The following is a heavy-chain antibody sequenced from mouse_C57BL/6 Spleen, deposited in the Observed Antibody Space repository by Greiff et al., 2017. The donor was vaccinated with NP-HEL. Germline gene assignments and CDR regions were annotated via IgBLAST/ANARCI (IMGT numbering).Heavy chain of an antibody. J-gene: IGHJ4*01. CDR1: GYTFTSYW. CDR3: ARADYGNYGAMDY. D-gene: IGHD2-1*01. V-gene: IGHV1-72*01. Sequence: QVQLQQPGAELVKPGASVKLSCTASGYTFTSYWMHWVKQRPGRGLEWIGRIDTNSGGTKYNEKFKSKATLTVDKPSSTAYMQRSSLTSEDSAVYYCARADYGNYGAMDYWGQGTSVTVSS. CDR2: IDTNSGGT.